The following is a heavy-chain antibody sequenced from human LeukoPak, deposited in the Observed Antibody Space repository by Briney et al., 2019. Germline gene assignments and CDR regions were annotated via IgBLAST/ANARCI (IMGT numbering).Heavy chain of an antibody. CDR2: ISCCGGST. V-gene: IGHV3-23*01. Sequence: GGSLRLSCAASGFTFSSYAMSWVRQAPGKGLELVSAISCCGGSTYYADSVKGRFTISRDNSKNTLYLQMNSLRAGDTAVYYCAQVGAFGEFDLCYYYYYMDVWGKGTTVTVSS. CDR1: GFTFSSYA. J-gene: IGHJ6*03. CDR3: AQVGAFGEFDLCYYYYYMDV. D-gene: IGHD3-10*01.